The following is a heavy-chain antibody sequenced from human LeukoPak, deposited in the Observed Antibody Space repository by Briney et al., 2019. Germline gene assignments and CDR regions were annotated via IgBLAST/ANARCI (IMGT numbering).Heavy chain of an antibody. CDR3: ARVLGTTENWFDP. Sequence: TSETLSLTCIVSGVSITNYYWTWIRQPPGEGLEWIGYVFYTGSTNYNPSLKSRVTISVDTSKNQFSLKLSSVTAADTAVYYCARVLGTTENWFDPWGQGTLVTVSS. D-gene: IGHD3-16*01. CDR2: VFYTGST. V-gene: IGHV4-59*12. J-gene: IGHJ5*02. CDR1: GVSITNYY.